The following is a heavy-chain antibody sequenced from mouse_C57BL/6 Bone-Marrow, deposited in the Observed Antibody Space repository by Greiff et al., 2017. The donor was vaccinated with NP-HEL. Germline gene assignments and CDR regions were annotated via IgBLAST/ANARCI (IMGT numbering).Heavy chain of an antibody. D-gene: IGHD4-1*01. CDR3: ARGGWDEDY. CDR1: GFTFTDYY. CDR2: IRNKANGYTT. J-gene: IGHJ2*01. V-gene: IGHV7-3*01. Sequence: EVMLVESGGGLVQPGGSLSLSCAASGFTFTDYYMSWVRQPPGKALEWLGFIRNKANGYTTEYSASVKGRFTISRDNSQSILYLQMNALRAEDSATYYCARGGWDEDYWGQGTTLTVSS.